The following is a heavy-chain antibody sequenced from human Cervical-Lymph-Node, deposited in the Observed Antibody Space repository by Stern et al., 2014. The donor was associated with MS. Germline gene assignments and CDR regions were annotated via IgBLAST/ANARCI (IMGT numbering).Heavy chain of an antibody. CDR1: AFTFSDYY. V-gene: IGHV3-11*01. D-gene: IGHD6-13*01. Sequence: VQLVESGGGLVKPGGSLRLSCTASAFTFSDYYMNWLRQAPGKGLEWIGYIRASGSTLFSADTVRGRVTISRDKPQNSLYLLMNSLRAEDTAIYYWARTSGSAIAAGSLVLWGRGTLVTVFS. J-gene: IGHJ4*02. CDR3: ARTSGSAIAAGSLVL. CDR2: IRASGSTL.